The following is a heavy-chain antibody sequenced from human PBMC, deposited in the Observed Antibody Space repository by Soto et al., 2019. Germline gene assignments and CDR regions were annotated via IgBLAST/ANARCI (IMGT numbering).Heavy chain of an antibody. CDR1: GYTFTGYY. CDR3: ARGPLRITIFFNAGGHFDY. V-gene: IGHV1-2*02. D-gene: IGHD3-3*01. CDR2: INPNSGGT. J-gene: IGHJ4*02. Sequence: QVQLVQSGAEVKKPGASVKVSCKASGYTFTGYYMHWVRQAPGQGLEWMGWINPNSGGTNYAQKFQGRVTKTRDTSISTAYMELSRLRSDDTAVYYCARGPLRITIFFNAGGHFDYWGQGTLVTVSS.